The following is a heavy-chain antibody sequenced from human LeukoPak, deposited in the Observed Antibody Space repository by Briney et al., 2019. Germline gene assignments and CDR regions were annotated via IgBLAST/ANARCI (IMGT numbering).Heavy chain of an antibody. D-gene: IGHD3-3*01. CDR1: GGSISSGDYY. CDR3: ARLTIFGGLFDY. CDR2: IYYSGST. V-gene: IGHV4-30-4*08. J-gene: IGHJ4*02. Sequence: SQTLSLTCTVSGGSISSGDYYWSWIRQPPGKGLEWIGYIYYSGSTYYNPSLKSRVTISVDTSKSQFSLKLSSVTAADTAVYYCARLTIFGGLFDYWGQGTLVTVSS.